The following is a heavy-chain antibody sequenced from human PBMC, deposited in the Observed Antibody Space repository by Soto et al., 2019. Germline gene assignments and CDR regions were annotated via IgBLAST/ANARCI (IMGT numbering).Heavy chain of an antibody. J-gene: IGHJ4*02. D-gene: IGHD2-15*01. CDR1: GYTFTCYY. Sequence: ASVKVSCKASGYTFTCYYMHWVRQAPGQGLEWMGWINPNSGGTNYAQKFQGWVTMTRDTSISPAYMELSRLRSDDTAVYYCARSVYGNKYCSGGSCLYYFDYWGQGTLVTVSS. CDR2: INPNSGGT. CDR3: ARSVYGNKYCSGGSCLYYFDY. V-gene: IGHV1-2*04.